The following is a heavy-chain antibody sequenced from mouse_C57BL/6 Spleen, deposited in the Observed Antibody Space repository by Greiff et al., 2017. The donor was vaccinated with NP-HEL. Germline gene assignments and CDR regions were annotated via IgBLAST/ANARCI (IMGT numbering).Heavy chain of an antibody. J-gene: IGHJ1*03. V-gene: IGHV1-63*01. CDR2: IYPGGGYT. Sequence: VKLMESGAELVRPGTSVKMSCKASGYTFTNYWIGWAKQRPGHGLEWIGDIYPGGGYTNYNEKFKGKATLTADKSSSTAYMQFSSLTSEDSAIYYCARHYGSSYGYFDVWGTGTTVTVSS. CDR3: ARHYGSSYGYFDV. CDR1: GYTFTNYW. D-gene: IGHD1-1*01.